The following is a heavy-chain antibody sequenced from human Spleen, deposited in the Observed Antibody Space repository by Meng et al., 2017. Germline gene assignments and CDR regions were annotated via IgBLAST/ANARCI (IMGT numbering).Heavy chain of an antibody. V-gene: IGHV1-3*01. J-gene: IGHJ4*02. D-gene: IGHD3-22*01. Sequence: ASVKVSCKASGYTFTSYALHWVRQAPGQRLEWMGWINPGNGNTKYSQNFQGRVTITWDTSASTAYMELSSLGSEDTAVFYCARDGHSGYYANPLYYFDYWGQGTLVTVSS. CDR2: INPGNGNT. CDR1: GYTFTSYA. CDR3: ARDGHSGYYANPLYYFDY.